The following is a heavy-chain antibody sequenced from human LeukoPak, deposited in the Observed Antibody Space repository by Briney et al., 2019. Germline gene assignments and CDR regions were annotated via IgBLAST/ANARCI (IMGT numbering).Heavy chain of an antibody. CDR3: ARGQTYYDFWSGYYRAGDYYCMDV. Sequence: SETLSLTCAVYGGSFRGYYWSWIRQPPGKGLEWIGEINHSGSTNYNPSLKSRVTISVDTSKNQFSLKLSSVTAADTAVYYCARGQTYYDFWSGYYRAGDYYCMDVWGKGTTVTVSS. J-gene: IGHJ6*03. V-gene: IGHV4-34*01. D-gene: IGHD3-3*01. CDR1: GGSFRGYY. CDR2: INHSGST.